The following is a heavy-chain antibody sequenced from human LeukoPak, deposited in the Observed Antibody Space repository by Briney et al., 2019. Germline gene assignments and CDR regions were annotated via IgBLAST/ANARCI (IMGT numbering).Heavy chain of an antibody. J-gene: IGHJ6*03. CDR3: VKSGGYYYMDD. D-gene: IGHD2-15*01. V-gene: IGHV3-9*01. Sequence: GGSLRLSCAASGFIFYDFAMHWVRQPPGKGLEWVSTISWNSDIILYADSVKGRFTISRDNDRNSLYLEMNSLRPEDTALYYWVKSGGYYYMDDWGKGTTVVVSS. CDR1: GFIFYDFA. CDR2: ISWNSDII.